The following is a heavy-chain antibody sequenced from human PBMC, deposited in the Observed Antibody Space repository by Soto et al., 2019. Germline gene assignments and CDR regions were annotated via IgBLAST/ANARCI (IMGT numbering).Heavy chain of an antibody. Sequence: GGSLRHSSAASGFTFSSYAMSLVRQAPGKGLEWVSAISGSGGSTYYADSVKGRFTISRDNSKNTLYLQMNSLRAEDTAVYYCANIYFDYYDGRSVYFDFCGQGTLVTVS. J-gene: IGHJ4*02. V-gene: IGHV3-23*01. CDR3: ANIYFDYYDGRSVYFDF. CDR1: GFTFSSYA. D-gene: IGHD3-22*01. CDR2: ISGSGGST.